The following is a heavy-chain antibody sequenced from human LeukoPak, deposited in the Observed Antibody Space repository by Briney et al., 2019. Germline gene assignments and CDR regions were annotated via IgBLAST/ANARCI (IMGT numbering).Heavy chain of an antibody. V-gene: IGHV3-7*01. CDR2: IKQDGSEK. CDR3: ARATAMVTNWFDP. D-gene: IGHD5-18*01. J-gene: IGHJ5*02. Sequence: PGGSLRLSCAASGFTFSSYWMSWVRQAPGKGLEWVANIKQDGSEKYYVDSVKGRFTISRDNAKNSLYLQMNSLRAEDTAVYYCARATAMVTNWFDPWGQGTLVTVSS. CDR1: GFTFSSYW.